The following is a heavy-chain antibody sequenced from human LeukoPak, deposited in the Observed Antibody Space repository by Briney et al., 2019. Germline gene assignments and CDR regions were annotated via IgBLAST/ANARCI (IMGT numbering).Heavy chain of an antibody. CDR1: GDSISDITYS. CDR2: IYFSGLT. J-gene: IGHJ5*02. CDR3: ARHRWTGAAGGPYNFFDP. Sequence: PSETLSLTCTVSGDSISDITYSWGWIRQPAGTALEWIGTIYFSGLTSYNPSLKSRVTISIDTSKNQFSLRVTSVTAADTAVYYCARHRWTGAAGGPYNFFDPWGQGTWVTVSS. D-gene: IGHD6-13*01. V-gene: IGHV4-39*01.